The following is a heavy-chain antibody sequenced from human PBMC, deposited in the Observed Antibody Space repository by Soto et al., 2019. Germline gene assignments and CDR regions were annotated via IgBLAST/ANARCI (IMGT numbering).Heavy chain of an antibody. V-gene: IGHV4-34*01. CDR1: GGSFSGYY. CDR3: ARAPQFAFNYYYGSGSYYFDY. J-gene: IGHJ4*02. D-gene: IGHD3-10*01. CDR2: INHSGST. Sequence: SETLSLTCAVYGGSFSGYYWSWIRQPPGKGLEWIGEINHSGSTNYNPSLKSRVTISVDTSKNQFSLKLSSVTAADTAVYYCARAPQFAFNYYYGSGSYYFDYWGQGTLVTVSS.